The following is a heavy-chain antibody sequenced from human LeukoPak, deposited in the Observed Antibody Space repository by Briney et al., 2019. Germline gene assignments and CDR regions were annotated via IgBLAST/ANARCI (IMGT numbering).Heavy chain of an antibody. V-gene: IGHV4-59*01. CDR1: GGSISSYY. J-gene: IGHJ2*01. CDR2: IYYSGST. Sequence: SETLSLTCAVSGGSISSYYWSWIRRPPGKGLEWIGYIYYSGSTNYNPSLKSRVTISVDTSKNQFSLKLSSVTAADTAVYYCAGDFSGYDRGYFDLWGRGTLVTVSS. CDR3: AGDFSGYDRGYFDL. D-gene: IGHD5-12*01.